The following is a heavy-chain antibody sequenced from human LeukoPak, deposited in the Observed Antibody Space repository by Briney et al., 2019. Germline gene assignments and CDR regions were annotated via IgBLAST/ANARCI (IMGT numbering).Heavy chain of an antibody. Sequence: SETLSLTCTVSGGSISSYYGSWIRQPPGEGLEWIGYIYYSGSTNYNPSLKSRVTISVDTSKNQFSLKLSSVTAADTAVYYCARGPRGTFDYWGQGTLVTVSS. CDR2: IYYSGST. V-gene: IGHV4-59*01. CDR3: ARGPRGTFDY. CDR1: GGSISSYY. J-gene: IGHJ4*02.